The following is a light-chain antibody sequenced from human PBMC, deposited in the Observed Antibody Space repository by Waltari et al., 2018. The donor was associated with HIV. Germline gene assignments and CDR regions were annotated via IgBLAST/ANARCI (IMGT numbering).Light chain of an antibody. V-gene: IGLV2-14*01. CDR2: DVN. CDR1: SSDVGAYNY. CDR3: SSYTGSDTLLGV. J-gene: IGLJ1*01. Sequence: QSALTQPASVSGSPGQSISIPCTGTSSDVGAYNYVPWYQQHPGQAPKLIIYDVNYRPSGISSRFSGSKSGNTASLTISGLQAEDEADYYSSSYTGSDTLLGVFGTGTKVTVL.